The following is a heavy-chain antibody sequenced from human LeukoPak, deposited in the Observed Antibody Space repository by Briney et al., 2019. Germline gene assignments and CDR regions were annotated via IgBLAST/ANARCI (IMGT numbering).Heavy chain of an antibody. CDR1: GYTFTSHG. CDR2: INAYNGHT. V-gene: IGHV1-18*01. D-gene: IGHD3-22*01. CDR3: ARGRGVHDSHTYDYFDY. J-gene: IGHJ4*02. Sequence: ASVKVSCKASGYTFTSHGITWVRQAPGQGLEWVGWINAYNGHTNYVQNLQGRATMTTDTSTSTAYMELRSLRSDDTAVYYCARGRGVHDSHTYDYFDYWGQGSLVTVSS.